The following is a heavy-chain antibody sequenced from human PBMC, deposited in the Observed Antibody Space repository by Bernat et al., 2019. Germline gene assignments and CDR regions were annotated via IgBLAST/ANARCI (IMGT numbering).Heavy chain of an antibody. CDR2: INHSGST. D-gene: IGHD3-16*01. CDR1: GGSFSGYY. Sequence: QVQLQQWGAGLLKPSETLSLTCAVYGGSFSGYYWSWIRQPPGKGLEWIGEINHSGSTNYNPSLKSRVTISVEPSKNQFSLKLISVTAADTAVYYCAREGAIRLLYYYYMDVWGKGTTVTVSS. CDR3: AREGAIRLLYYYYMDV. V-gene: IGHV4-34*01. J-gene: IGHJ6*03.